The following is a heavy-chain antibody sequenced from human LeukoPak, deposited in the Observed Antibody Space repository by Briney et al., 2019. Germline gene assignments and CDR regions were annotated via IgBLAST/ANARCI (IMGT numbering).Heavy chain of an antibody. CDR3: ARRGPLGHFDF. J-gene: IGHJ4*02. V-gene: IGHV3-7*03. CDR1: GFTFSSYW. CDR2: IKQDGSEK. Sequence: GSLRLSCAASGFTFSSYWMSWVRQAPGKGLEWVANIKQDGSEKYYVGSVKGRFTISRDNAKNSLSLQMNSLRAEDTAVYYCARRGPLGHFDFWGQGTLATVSS. D-gene: IGHD7-27*01.